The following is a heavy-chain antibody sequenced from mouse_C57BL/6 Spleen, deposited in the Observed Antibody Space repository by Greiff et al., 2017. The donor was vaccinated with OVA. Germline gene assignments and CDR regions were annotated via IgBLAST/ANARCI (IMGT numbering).Heavy chain of an antibody. V-gene: IGHV1-9*01. Sequence: VQVVEFGAELMKPGASVKLSCTASGYTFTGYWIAWVKQRPGHGLEWIGEIVPGSGSTYYNEKIKGNATFTADTSSNTAYMQLSSLTTEDSAIYYGARTYYDYVVRFAYWGQGTLVTVSA. CDR1: GYTFTGYW. CDR2: IVPGSGST. CDR3: ARTYYDYVVRFAY. D-gene: IGHD2-4*01. J-gene: IGHJ3*01.